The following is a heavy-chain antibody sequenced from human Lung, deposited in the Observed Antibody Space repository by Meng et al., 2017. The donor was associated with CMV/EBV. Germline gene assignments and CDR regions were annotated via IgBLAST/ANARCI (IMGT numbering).Heavy chain of an antibody. J-gene: IGHJ6*02. Sequence: ASVXVSCKASGYTFSNYDIIWVRQASGQGLEGVGWMNPNRGNTAYAQKFQGRVTMNRDTSTSIAYMELSSLRSGDTAVYYCARGQVQCSTINCHDYRFSGMDVWGQGTTVTVSS. V-gene: IGHV1-8*01. D-gene: IGHD2/OR15-2a*01. CDR3: ARGQVQCSTINCHDYRFSGMDV. CDR2: MNPNRGNT. CDR1: GYTFSNYD.